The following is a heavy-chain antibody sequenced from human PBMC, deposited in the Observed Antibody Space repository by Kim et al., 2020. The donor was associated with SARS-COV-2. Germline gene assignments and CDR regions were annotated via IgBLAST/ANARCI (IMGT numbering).Heavy chain of an antibody. CDR2: IYYSGST. Sequence: SETLSLTCTVSGGSISSYYWSWIRQPPGKGLEWIGYIYYSGSTNYNPSLKSRDTISVDTSKNQFSLKMSSVTAADTAVYYCAREIRVEQAARPRNWFDPWGPGTLGTVSS. J-gene: IGHJ5*02. D-gene: IGHD6-6*01. CDR1: GGSISSYY. CDR3: AREIRVEQAARPRNWFDP. V-gene: IGHV4-59*13.